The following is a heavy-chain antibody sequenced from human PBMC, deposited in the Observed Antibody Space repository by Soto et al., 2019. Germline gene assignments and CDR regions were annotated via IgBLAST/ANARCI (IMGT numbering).Heavy chain of an antibody. V-gene: IGHV1-3*01. Sequence: GASVKVSCKASGYTFTSYAMHWVRQAPGQRLEWMGWINAGNGNTKYSQKFQGRVTITRDTSASTAYMELSSLRSEDTAVYYCARDLGPPLNALGYCSGGSCYAGYYYYMAVSSKGTTVTVSS. J-gene: IGHJ6*03. CDR2: INAGNGNT. CDR1: GYTFTSYA. CDR3: ARDLGPPLNALGYCSGGSCYAGYYYYMAV. D-gene: IGHD2-15*01.